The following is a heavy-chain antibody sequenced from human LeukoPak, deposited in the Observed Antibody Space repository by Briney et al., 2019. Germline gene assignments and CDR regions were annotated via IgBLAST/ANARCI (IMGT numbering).Heavy chain of an antibody. V-gene: IGHV5-10-1*01. D-gene: IGHD3-22*01. CDR2: IDPSDSYT. Sequence: GSSLKISCKGSGYSFTSYWISWVRQLPGKGLEWMGRIDPSDSYTYYSPSFQGHVTISADKSLSTAYLQWSSLKASDTAMYYCARAGGYYDSSGYYYFDYWGQGTLVTVSS. CDR1: GYSFTSYW. J-gene: IGHJ4*02. CDR3: ARAGGYYDSSGYYYFDY.